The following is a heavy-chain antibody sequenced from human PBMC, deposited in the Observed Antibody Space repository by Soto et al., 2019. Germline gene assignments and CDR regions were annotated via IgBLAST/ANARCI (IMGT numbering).Heavy chain of an antibody. CDR1: GFTFSSYW. CDR2: IKQAGSER. J-gene: IGHJ5*02. CDR3: ATVVGAPNWFDP. V-gene: IGHV3-7*04. Sequence: EVQLVESGGGLVQPGGSLRLSCAASGFTFSSYWMSWVRQAPGKGLEWVANIKQAGSERYYVDSVKGRFTISRDNCKNSLYLQMNSLRAEDTAVYYCATVVGAPNWFDPWGQGTLVTVSS. D-gene: IGHD1-26*01.